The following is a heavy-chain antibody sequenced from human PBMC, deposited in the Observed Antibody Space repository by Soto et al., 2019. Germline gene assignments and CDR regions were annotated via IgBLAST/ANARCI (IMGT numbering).Heavy chain of an antibody. D-gene: IGHD6-13*01. J-gene: IGHJ6*02. CDR1: GYTFANSW. CDR2: IFPGDSDT. CDR3: ARTAAAGKYYYGMDV. V-gene: IGHV5-51*01. Sequence: GESLKISCKGSGYTFANSWIAWVRQMPGKGLEWLGNIFPGDSDTKYSPSFQGQVTISADKSISTAYLQWSSLKASDTAMYYCARTAAAGKYYYGMDVWGQGTTVTVSS.